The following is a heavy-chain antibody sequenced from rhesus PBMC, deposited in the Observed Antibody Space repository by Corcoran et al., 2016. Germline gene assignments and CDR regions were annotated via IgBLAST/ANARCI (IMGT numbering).Heavy chain of an antibody. CDR2: IYGSGSST. V-gene: IGHV4-169*01. CDR3: ARGGRNPYFDY. D-gene: IGHD4-17*01. CDR1: GGSISSSY. J-gene: IGHJ4*01. Sequence: QLQLQESGPGLVKPSETLSVTCAVSGGSISSSYWRGIRQAPGKGLEWIGYIYGSGSSTDYNPSLKSRVTLSVDTSKNQLSLKLSSVTTADTAVYYCARGGRNPYFDYWGQGVLVTVSS.